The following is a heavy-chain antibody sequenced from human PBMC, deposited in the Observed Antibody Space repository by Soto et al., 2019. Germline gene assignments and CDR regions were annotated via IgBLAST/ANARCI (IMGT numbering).Heavy chain of an antibody. CDR1: GFTFSSYG. J-gene: IGHJ4*02. CDR2: IWYDGSNK. Sequence: QVQLAESGGGVVQPGRSLRLSCAASGFTFSSYGIHWVRQAPGKGLEWVAVIWYDGSNKYYADSVKGRFTISRDNSKNTLYLQMNSLRAEDTAVYHCARERVAYYYDSSGYCDTWGQGTLVTVSS. V-gene: IGHV3-33*01. CDR3: ARERVAYYYDSSGYCDT. D-gene: IGHD3-22*01.